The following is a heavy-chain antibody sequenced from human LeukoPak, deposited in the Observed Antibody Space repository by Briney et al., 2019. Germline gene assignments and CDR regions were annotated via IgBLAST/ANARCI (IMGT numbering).Heavy chain of an antibody. Sequence: PGGSLRLSCTASGYTFGDYVMSWVRQAPGKGMEWVGFIRSEGYGGTTEYAASVKGRFTISRDDSKSFAYLQINSLKTEDTGVYYCTRGAYAAGYWGQGTLVTVSS. CDR2: IRSEGYGGTT. V-gene: IGHV3-49*04. CDR1: GYTFGDYV. D-gene: IGHD4-17*01. CDR3: TRGAYAAGY. J-gene: IGHJ4*02.